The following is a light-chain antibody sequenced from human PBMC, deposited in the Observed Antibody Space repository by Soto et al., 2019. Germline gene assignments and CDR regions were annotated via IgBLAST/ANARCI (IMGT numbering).Light chain of an antibody. J-gene: IGKJ2*01. V-gene: IGKV3-15*01. CDR2: GAS. CDR1: ESTNNY. Sequence: EIVMTQSPATLSVSPGERATLSCRASESTNNYLAWYQQKPGQAPRLLIDGASTRAAGIPPRFSGSGSGTEFTLTISSLQPEDFATYYCQQSYRTPYTFGQGTKLETK. CDR3: QQSYRTPYT.